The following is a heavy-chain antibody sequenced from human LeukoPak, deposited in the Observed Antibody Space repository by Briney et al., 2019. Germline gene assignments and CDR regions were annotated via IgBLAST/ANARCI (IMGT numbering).Heavy chain of an antibody. Sequence: ASVKVSCKASGYTFTDYAIHWVRQARGQGLEWMGRIDPNSGGTHYPQKFQGRVTVTRDTSITTAYMELSSLTSDDTAIYFCTRGLTTSGPIGIWGQGTLVTVSA. CDR2: IDPNSGGT. CDR3: TRGLTTSGPIGI. J-gene: IGHJ4*02. V-gene: IGHV1-2*06. D-gene: IGHD3-9*01. CDR1: GYTFTDYA.